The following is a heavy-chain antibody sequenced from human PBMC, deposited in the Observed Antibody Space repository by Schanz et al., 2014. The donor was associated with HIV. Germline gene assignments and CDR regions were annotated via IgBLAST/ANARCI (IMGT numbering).Heavy chain of an antibody. J-gene: IGHJ6*02. CDR2: IIPIFGTP. CDR3: ARDHWDFRNGYDYYYYYGMDV. Sequence: QVQLVQSGAEVKKPGSSVKVSCKASGGTFSSYAISWVRQAPGQGLEWMGGIIPIFGTPNYAQKFQGRVTITADKSTNTAFMELSGLRSEDTAVYYCARDHWDFRNGYDYYYYYGMDVWGQGTTVTVSS. V-gene: IGHV1-69*06. CDR1: GGTFSSYA. D-gene: IGHD5-18*01.